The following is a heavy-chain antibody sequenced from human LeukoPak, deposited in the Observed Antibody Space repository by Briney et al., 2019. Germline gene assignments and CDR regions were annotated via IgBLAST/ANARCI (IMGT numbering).Heavy chain of an antibody. D-gene: IGHD3-22*01. CDR3: AKDPRDYYDSSGNSFGAFDI. J-gene: IGHJ3*02. V-gene: IGHV3-48*03. Sequence: GGSLRLSCAASGFTFSSYEMNWVRQAPGKGLEWVSYISSSGSTIYYADSVKGRFTISRDSSKNTLYLQMNSLRAEDTAVYYCAKDPRDYYDSSGNSFGAFDIWGQGTMVTVSS. CDR1: GFTFSSYE. CDR2: ISSSGSTI.